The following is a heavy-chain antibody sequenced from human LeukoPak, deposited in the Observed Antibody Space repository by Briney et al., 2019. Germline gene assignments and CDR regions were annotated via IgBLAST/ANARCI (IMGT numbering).Heavy chain of an antibody. CDR3: AKALAPYCSSTSCYAGGYAFDI. V-gene: IGHV3-9*01. CDR1: GFTFDDYA. Sequence: GGSLRLSCAASGFTFDDYAMHWVRQAPGKGLEWVSGISWNSGSIGYADSVKGRFTISRDNAKNSLYLQMNSLRAEDTALYYCAKALAPYCSSTSCYAGGYAFDIWGQGAMVTVSS. CDR2: ISWNSGSI. J-gene: IGHJ3*02. D-gene: IGHD2-2*01.